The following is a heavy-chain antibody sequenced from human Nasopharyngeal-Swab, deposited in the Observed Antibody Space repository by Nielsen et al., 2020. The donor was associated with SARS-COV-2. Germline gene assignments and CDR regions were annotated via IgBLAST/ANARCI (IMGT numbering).Heavy chain of an antibody. V-gene: IGHV5-51*01. CDR2: IYPGDSDT. J-gene: IGHJ3*02. D-gene: IGHD2-21*02. Sequence: KVSCKGSRYSFTSYWIGWVRQMPGKGLEWMGIIYPGDSDTRYSPSFQGQVTISADKSISTAYLQWSSLKASDTAMYYCARRNCGGDCNDAFDIWGQGTMVTVSS. CDR1: RYSFTSYW. CDR3: ARRNCGGDCNDAFDI.